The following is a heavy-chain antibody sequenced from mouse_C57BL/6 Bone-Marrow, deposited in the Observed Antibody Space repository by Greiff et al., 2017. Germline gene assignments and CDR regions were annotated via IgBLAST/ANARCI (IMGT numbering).Heavy chain of an antibody. J-gene: IGHJ4*01. CDR3: AREGSSTCYYAMDY. V-gene: IGHV1-50*01. D-gene: IGHD1-1*01. CDR1: GYTFTSYW. Sequence: VQLQQPGAELVKPGASVKLSCKASGYTFTSYWMQWVKQRPGQGLEWIGEIDPSDSYTNYNQKFKGKATLTVDTSSSTAYMQLSRLTSEDSAVYYCAREGSSTCYYAMDYWGQGTSVTVSS. CDR2: IDPSDSYT.